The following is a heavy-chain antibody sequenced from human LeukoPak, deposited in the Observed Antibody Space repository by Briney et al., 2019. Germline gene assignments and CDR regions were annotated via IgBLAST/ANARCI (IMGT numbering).Heavy chain of an antibody. CDR2: IRSKANSYAT. J-gene: IGHJ5*02. V-gene: IGHV3-73*01. Sequence: GGSLKLSCAASGFTFSGSAMHWVRQASGKGLEWVGRIRSKANSYATAYAASVKGRFTISRDDSKNTAYLQMNSLKTEDTAVYYCTATPGGYDILTGYTVWYNWFDPWGQGTLVTVSP. D-gene: IGHD3-9*01. CDR3: TATPGGYDILTGYTVWYNWFDP. CDR1: GFTFSGSA.